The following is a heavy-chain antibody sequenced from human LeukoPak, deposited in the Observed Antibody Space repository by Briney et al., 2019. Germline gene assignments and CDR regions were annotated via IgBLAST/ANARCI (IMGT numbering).Heavy chain of an antibody. CDR2: IHPEGNEK. CDR3: ARGDAFSGDH. J-gene: IGHJ4*02. V-gene: IGHV3-7*04. Sequence: PGGSLRLSCAVSGFSFTNFWMSWVRQAPGRGLEWVANIHPEGNEKYHVESVKGRLTISRDNTKNLLFPQMNGLRVEDTAVYYCARGDAFSGDHWGQGTLVTVSS. CDR1: GFSFTNFW.